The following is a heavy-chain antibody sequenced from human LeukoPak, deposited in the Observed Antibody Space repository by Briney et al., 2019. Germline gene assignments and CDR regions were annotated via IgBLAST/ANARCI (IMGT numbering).Heavy chain of an antibody. Sequence: ASVKVSCKASGYTFTGYYMHWVRQAPGQGLEWMGRINPSSGGTNYAQKFQGRVTMTRDTSISTAYMELSRLRSDDTAVYYCARDYDYGDYGVYWGQGTLVTVSS. J-gene: IGHJ4*02. V-gene: IGHV1-2*06. D-gene: IGHD4-17*01. CDR1: GYTFTGYY. CDR3: ARDYDYGDYGVY. CDR2: INPSSGGT.